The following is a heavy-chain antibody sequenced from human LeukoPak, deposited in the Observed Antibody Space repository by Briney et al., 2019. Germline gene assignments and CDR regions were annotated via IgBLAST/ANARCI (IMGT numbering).Heavy chain of an antibody. J-gene: IGHJ6*03. Sequence: GASVKVSCKASGCTFTSYYMHWVRQAPGQGLEWMGIINPSGGSTSYAQKFQGRVTMTRDTSTSTVYMELSSLRSEDTAVYYCVRDGGLEPPSIDYYYYYMDVWGKGTTVTVSS. V-gene: IGHV1-46*01. CDR2: INPSGGST. CDR1: GCTFTSYY. D-gene: IGHD1-1*01. CDR3: VRDGGLEPPSIDYYYYYMDV.